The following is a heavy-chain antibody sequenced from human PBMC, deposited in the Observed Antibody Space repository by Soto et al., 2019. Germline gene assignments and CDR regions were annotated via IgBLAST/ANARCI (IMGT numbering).Heavy chain of an antibody. J-gene: IGHJ3*02. D-gene: IGHD3-22*01. Sequence: PGGSLRLSCAASGFTFGSYEMNWVRQAPGKGLEWVSYISSSGSTIYYADSVKGRFTISRDNAKNSLYLQMNSLRAEDTAVYYCARDRMGFDSSDYDAFDIWGQGTMVTVSS. CDR1: GFTFGSYE. CDR3: ARDRMGFDSSDYDAFDI. CDR2: ISSSGSTI. V-gene: IGHV3-48*03.